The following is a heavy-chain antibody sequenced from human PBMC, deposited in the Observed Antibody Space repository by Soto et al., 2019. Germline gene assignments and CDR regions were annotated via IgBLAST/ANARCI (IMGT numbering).Heavy chain of an antibody. Sequence: XDILSLTCIVSGYPVSSDRYYWTWIRQAPGMRLEWIGYIQSSGNTNYNPSLKSRVTISVDTSKNQFSLNLSSVTAADTAVYYCVRTNSRGQWAAWYWGQGSLFTVSS. J-gene: IGHJ4*02. D-gene: IGHD3-22*01. CDR1: GYPVSSDRYY. CDR2: IQSSGNT. V-gene: IGHV4-61*01. CDR3: VRTNSRGQWAAWY.